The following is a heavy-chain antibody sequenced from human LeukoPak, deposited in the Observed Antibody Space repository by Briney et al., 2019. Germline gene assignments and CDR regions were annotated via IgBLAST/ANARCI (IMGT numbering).Heavy chain of an antibody. D-gene: IGHD3-10*01. J-gene: IGHJ4*02. Sequence: GGSLRLSCAASGFTFSSCAMSWVRQAPGKGLEWVSGISGGGGSAYYAGSVKGRFTISRDNSKNTLYLQMNSLRAEDTAVYYCAKDEHYYGSGSFDYWAREPWSPSPQ. CDR3: AKDEHYYGSGSFDY. V-gene: IGHV3-23*01. CDR2: ISGGGGSA. CDR1: GFTFSSCA.